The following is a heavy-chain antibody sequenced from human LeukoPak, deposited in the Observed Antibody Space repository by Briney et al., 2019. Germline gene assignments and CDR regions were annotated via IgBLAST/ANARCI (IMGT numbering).Heavy chain of an antibody. J-gene: IGHJ4*02. CDR1: GFTFSTYW. CDR3: ASLRSPGLYFDY. CDR2: IKQDGSEK. D-gene: IGHD6-13*01. Sequence: GGSLRLSCAASGFTFSTYWMSWVRQAPGKGLEWVANIKQDGSEKYYVDSVKGRFTISRDNAKNSLYLLMNSLRAEDTAMYYCASLRSPGLYFDYWGQGTLVTVSS. V-gene: IGHV3-7*01.